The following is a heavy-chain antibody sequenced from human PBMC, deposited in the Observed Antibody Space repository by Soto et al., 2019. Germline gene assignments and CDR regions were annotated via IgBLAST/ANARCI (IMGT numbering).Heavy chain of an antibody. CDR1: CGDVTLSRHY. CDR3: STMEPHNDFWSANYYFAS. D-gene: IGHD3-3*01. V-gene: IGHV4-39*01. CDR2: IYYGGST. Sequence: SEALVLTCTVSCGDVTLSRHYWAWVREKPGKGLEWIATIYYGGSTYYRASVRSPVTVSIDTSKNQFSLKMTSVTAADTAVYFFSTMEPHNDFWSANYYFASWGQGTLVTVSS. J-gene: IGHJ4*02.